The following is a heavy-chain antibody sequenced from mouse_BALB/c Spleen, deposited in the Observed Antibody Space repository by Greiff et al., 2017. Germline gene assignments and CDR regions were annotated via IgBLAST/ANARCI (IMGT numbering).Heavy chain of an antibody. J-gene: IGHJ4*01. CDR2: ISSGGST. D-gene: IGHD1-2*01. CDR1: GFTFSSYA. Sequence: EVNLVESGGGLVKPGGSLKLSCAASGFTFSSYAMSWVRQTPEKRLEWVASISSGGSTYYPDSVKGRFTISRDNARNILYLQMSSLRSEDTAMYYCARDFITTATVDAMDYWGQGTSVTVSS. V-gene: IGHV5-6-5*01. CDR3: ARDFITTATVDAMDY.